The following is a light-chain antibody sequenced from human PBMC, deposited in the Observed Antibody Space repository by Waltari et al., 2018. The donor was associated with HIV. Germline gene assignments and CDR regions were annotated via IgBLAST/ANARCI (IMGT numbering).Light chain of an antibody. CDR1: KLVDKY. J-gene: IGLJ1*01. CDR3: QAWDSGTGV. CDR2: KDD. V-gene: IGLV3-1*01. Sequence: SYELTQPPSVSVSPGQAATITRSGDKLVDKYVCWYQQKPGRSPVLFIYKDDKPLSGIPDRFAGSNSGNTAPLTIGGTQAMDEADYYCQAWDSGTGVFGTGTTVTVL.